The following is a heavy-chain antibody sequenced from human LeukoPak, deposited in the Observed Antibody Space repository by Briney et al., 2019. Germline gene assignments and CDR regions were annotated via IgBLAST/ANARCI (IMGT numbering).Heavy chain of an antibody. Sequence: PSETLSLTCTVSGGSINNYYWSWIRQPPGKGREWIGQIYYRGITSYIPSLKSRVTVSVEASKNQFSLRLSSVTAADTAVYYCARHRTGDTKVFDYWGQGTLVIVSS. V-gene: IGHV4-59*08. D-gene: IGHD1-26*01. CDR3: ARHRTGDTKVFDY. CDR1: GGSINNYY. CDR2: IYYRGIT. J-gene: IGHJ4*02.